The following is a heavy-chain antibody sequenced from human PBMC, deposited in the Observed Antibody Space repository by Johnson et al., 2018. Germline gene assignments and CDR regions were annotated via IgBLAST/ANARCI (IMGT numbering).Heavy chain of an antibody. Sequence: VQLVESGGGLVQPGRSLRLSCEGSGFSFDDYAMHWVRQAPGKGLEWVSGIYWHSGIIGYADSVKGRFTISRDNAKNSLFLQMNSLRAEDSALYYCARSRGHYYYYYMDVWGKGTTVTVSS. CDR3: ARSRGHYYYYYMDV. V-gene: IGHV3-9*01. CDR1: GFSFDDYA. J-gene: IGHJ6*03. D-gene: IGHD3-10*01. CDR2: IYWHSGII.